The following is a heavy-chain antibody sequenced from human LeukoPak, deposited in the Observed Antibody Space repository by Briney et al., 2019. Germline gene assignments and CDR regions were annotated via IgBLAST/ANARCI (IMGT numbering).Heavy chain of an antibody. V-gene: IGHV4-59*01. CDR3: ARVGVGYFDSSDYYRPDAFDI. CDR2: IYYSGTT. Sequence: PSETLSLTCTVSGGSISTYYWSWIRQPPGKGLEWIGYIYYSGTTNYNPSLKSRVTISVDTSKNQFSLRLSSVTAADTAVYYCARVGVGYFDSSDYYRPDAFDIWGQGTMVTVSS. CDR1: GGSISTYY. J-gene: IGHJ3*02. D-gene: IGHD3-22*01.